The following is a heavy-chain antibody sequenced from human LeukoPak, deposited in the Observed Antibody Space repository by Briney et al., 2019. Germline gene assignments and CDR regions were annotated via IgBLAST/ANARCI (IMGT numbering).Heavy chain of an antibody. Sequence: GGSLRLSCAASGFTFSTHGMNWVRQAPGKGLEWISYITSTTSAIYYADSVKGRFTISRDNAKNSLYLQMNSLRAEDSAVYYCAKNAGYSYGLYYFDYWGQGTLVTVSS. CDR1: GFTFSTHG. V-gene: IGHV3-48*01. J-gene: IGHJ4*02. CDR2: ITSTTSAI. D-gene: IGHD5-18*01. CDR3: AKNAGYSYGLYYFDY.